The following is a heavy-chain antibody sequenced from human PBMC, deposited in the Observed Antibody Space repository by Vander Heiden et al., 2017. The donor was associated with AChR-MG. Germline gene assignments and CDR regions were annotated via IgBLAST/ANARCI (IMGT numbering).Heavy chain of an antibody. Sequence: QLQLQESGSGLVKPSQTLSLTCAVSGGSISSGGYSWSWIRQPPGKGLEWIGYIYHSGSTYYNPSLKSRVTISVDRSKNQFSLKLSSVTAADTAVYYCARALGYCSSTSCYMGYWFDPWGQGTLVTVSS. CDR2: IYHSGST. CDR3: ARALGYCSSTSCYMGYWFDP. CDR1: GGSISSGGYS. J-gene: IGHJ5*02. D-gene: IGHD2-2*02. V-gene: IGHV4-30-2*01.